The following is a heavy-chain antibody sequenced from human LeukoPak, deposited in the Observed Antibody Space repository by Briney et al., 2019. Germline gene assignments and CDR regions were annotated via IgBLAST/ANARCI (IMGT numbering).Heavy chain of an antibody. CDR2: ISSSSSSYI. V-gene: IGHV3-21*01. D-gene: IGHD5-12*01. CDR1: GFTFSSYS. Sequence: GGSLRLSCAASGFTFSSYSMNWVRQAPGKGLEWVSSISSSSSSYIYYADSVKGRFTISRDNAKNSLYLQMNSLRAEDTAVYYCASQEGGYDAMKDYYYYYMDVWGKGTTVTVSS. J-gene: IGHJ6*03. CDR3: ASQEGGYDAMKDYYYYYMDV.